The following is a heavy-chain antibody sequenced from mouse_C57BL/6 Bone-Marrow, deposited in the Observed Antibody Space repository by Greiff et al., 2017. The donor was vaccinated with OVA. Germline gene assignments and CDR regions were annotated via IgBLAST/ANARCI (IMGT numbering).Heavy chain of an antibody. J-gene: IGHJ4*01. D-gene: IGHD3-1*01. CDR2: IDPSDSYT. V-gene: IGHV1-59*01. Sequence: QVQLQQPGAELVRPGTSVKLSCKASGYTFTSYWMHWVKQRPGQGLEWIGVIDPSDSYTNYNQKFKGKATLTVDPASSTAYMQLSSLTSEDSAVYYCARRPGLRAMDYWGQGTSVTVSS. CDR1: GYTFTSYW. CDR3: ARRPGLRAMDY.